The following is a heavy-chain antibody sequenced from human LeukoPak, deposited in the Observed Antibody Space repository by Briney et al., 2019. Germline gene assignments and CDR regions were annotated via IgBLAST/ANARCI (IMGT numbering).Heavy chain of an antibody. CDR2: VNSDESIT. Sequence: PGGSLRLSCAASGFTFSSYWVHWVRQAPGKGLVWVLRVNSDESITTYADSVNGRFTISRDNAKNTLYLQMKSLRAEDTAVYYCARGHLPTPRSAMDVWGQGTTVTASS. J-gene: IGHJ6*02. V-gene: IGHV3-74*01. CDR3: ARGHLPTPRSAMDV. CDR1: GFTFSSYW. D-gene: IGHD3-3*02.